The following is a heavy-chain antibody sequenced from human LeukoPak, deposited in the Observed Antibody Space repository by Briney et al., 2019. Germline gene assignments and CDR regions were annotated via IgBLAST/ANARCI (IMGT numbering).Heavy chain of an antibody. V-gene: IGHV4-30-4*01. CDR2: IYYSGST. D-gene: IGHD3-3*01. CDR3: ASQYYDFWSGYYTGSGVFDY. Sequence: PSETLSLTCTVSGGSISSGDYYWSWIRQPPGKGLEWIGYIYYSGSTYYNPSLKSRVTISVDTSKNQFSLKLSSVTAADTAAYYCASQYYDFWSGYYTGSGVFDYWGQGTLVTVSS. CDR1: GGSISSGDYY. J-gene: IGHJ4*02.